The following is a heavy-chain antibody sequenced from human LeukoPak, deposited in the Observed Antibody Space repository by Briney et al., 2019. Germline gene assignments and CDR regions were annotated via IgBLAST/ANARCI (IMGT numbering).Heavy chain of an antibody. Sequence: SETLSLTCAVSGYSISSGYYWGWIRQPPGKGPEWIGSIYHSGSTYYNPSLKSRVTISVDTSKNQFSLRLSSVTAADTAVYYCASHSSGWSARFDPWGQGTLVTVSS. CDR2: IYHSGST. V-gene: IGHV4-38-2*01. J-gene: IGHJ5*02. D-gene: IGHD6-19*01. CDR1: GYSISSGYY. CDR3: ASHSSGWSARFDP.